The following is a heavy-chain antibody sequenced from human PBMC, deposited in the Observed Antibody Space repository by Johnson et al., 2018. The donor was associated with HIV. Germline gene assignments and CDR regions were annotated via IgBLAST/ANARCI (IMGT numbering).Heavy chain of an antibody. CDR1: GFIFSSYG. Sequence: QVQLVESGGGVVQPGRSRRLSCSASGFIFSSYGMHWVRQAPGKGLEWVAFTRYDGSNKYYADSVKGRFTISRDNSKNTLYLQMNSLRAGDTALYYCARAVCRGGRCYSHDAFDIWGQGTMVTVSS. J-gene: IGHJ3*02. CDR2: TRYDGSNK. D-gene: IGHD2-15*01. CDR3: ARAVCRGGRCYSHDAFDI. V-gene: IGHV3-30*02.